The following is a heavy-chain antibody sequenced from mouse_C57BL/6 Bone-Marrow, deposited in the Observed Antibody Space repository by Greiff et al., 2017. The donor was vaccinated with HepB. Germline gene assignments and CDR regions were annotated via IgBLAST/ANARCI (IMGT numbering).Heavy chain of an antibody. V-gene: IGHV1-82*01. CDR3: ARLDDYDGVYYAMDY. J-gene: IGHJ4*01. D-gene: IGHD2-4*01. CDR2: IYPGDGDT. CDR1: GYAFSSSW. Sequence: VQLQQSGPELVKPGASVKISCKASGYAFSSSWMNWVKQRPGKGLEWIGRIYPGDGDTNYNGKFKGKATLTADKSSSTAYMQLSSLTSEDSAVYFCARLDDYDGVYYAMDYWGQGTSVTVSS.